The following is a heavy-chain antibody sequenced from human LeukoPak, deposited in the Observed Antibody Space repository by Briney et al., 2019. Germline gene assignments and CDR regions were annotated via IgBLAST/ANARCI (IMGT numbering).Heavy chain of an antibody. CDR1: GFTFGSYW. D-gene: IGHD2-21*02. V-gene: IGHV3-7*03. CDR2: IRKDGSEK. J-gene: IGHJ3*02. CDR3: ARGLRGLDI. Sequence: GGSLRLSCAASGFTFGSYWMSWVRQAPGKGLEWVANIRKDGSEKYYVDSVKGRFTISRDNAKNSLYLQMNSLKIEDTAVYHCARGLRGLDIWGQGTMVTVSS.